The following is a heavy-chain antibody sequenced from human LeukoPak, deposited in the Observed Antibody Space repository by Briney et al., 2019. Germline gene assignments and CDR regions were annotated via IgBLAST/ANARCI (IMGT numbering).Heavy chain of an antibody. J-gene: IGHJ4*02. CDR3: VRGSNKGEFFDY. D-gene: IGHD3-10*01. CDR2: ISGSGGTI. V-gene: IGHV3-48*03. CDR1: GFSFSSYE. Sequence: GGSLRLSCAASGFSFSSYEMNWVRQAPGKGLGWVSYISGSGGTIYYADSVKGRFTISRDNAKNSLYLQMNSLRAEDTAVYCCVRGSNKGEFFDYWGQGTLVTVSS.